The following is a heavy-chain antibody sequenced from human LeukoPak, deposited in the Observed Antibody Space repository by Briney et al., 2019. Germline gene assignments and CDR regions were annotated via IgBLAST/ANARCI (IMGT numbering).Heavy chain of an antibody. CDR1: GASISSSTDY. Sequence: SETLSLTCTVSGASISSSTDYWGWIRQPPGTGLEWIANIYYSGSTYYNPSLKSRVTISVDTSKNQFSLKLRSVTAADTAVYYCARARVIAVAGTDSWGQGTLVTVSS. J-gene: IGHJ4*02. CDR2: IYYSGST. CDR3: ARARVIAVAGTDS. D-gene: IGHD6-19*01. V-gene: IGHV4-39*07.